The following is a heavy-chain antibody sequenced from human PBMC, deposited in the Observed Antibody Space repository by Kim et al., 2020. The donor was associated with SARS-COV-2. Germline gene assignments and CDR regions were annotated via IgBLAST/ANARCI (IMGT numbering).Heavy chain of an antibody. D-gene: IGHD1-26*01. CDR3: ATGIVGAIPY. CDR2: IYYGGDT. V-gene: IGHV4-59*01. CDR1: GASISNYY. J-gene: IGHJ4*02. Sequence: SETLSLTCTVSGASISNYYWNWIRQPPGKGLEWMGYIYYGGDTNYNPSLKSRVTITVDTSRNQISLKLSSVTAADTAVYYYATGIVGAIPYWGQGTLVIVSS.